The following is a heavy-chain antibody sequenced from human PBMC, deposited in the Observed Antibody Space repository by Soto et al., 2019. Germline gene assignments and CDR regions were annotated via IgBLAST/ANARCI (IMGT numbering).Heavy chain of an antibody. D-gene: IGHD2-15*01. CDR1: GCTFSSYA. Sequence: QVQLVESGGGVVQPGRSLRLSCAASGCTFSSYAMHWVRQAPGKGLECVAGISYDGSNKFYRDSVKGRFTLSRDNSKNSPYLQINTLRYEDPAVYYRARGDREDIAVVVAARPGEYRVDVWGQGPTLTPSS. J-gene: IGHJ6*02. V-gene: IGHV3-30-3*01. CDR3: ARGDREDIAVVVAARPGEYRVDV. CDR2: ISYDGSNK.